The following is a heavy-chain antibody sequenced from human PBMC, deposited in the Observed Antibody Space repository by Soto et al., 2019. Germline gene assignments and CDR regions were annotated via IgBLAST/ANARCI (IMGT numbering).Heavy chain of an antibody. V-gene: IGHV4-30-2*01. J-gene: IGHJ4*02. CDR2: IYHRGRT. Sequence: PGKGLEWIGYIYHRGRTYYTPPLKSRVTISVDRSKNQFSLKLSSVTAADTAVYYCARGVERSSGLSFAYWLQRTLVPGSP. CDR3: ARGVERSSGLSFAY. D-gene: IGHD3-22*01.